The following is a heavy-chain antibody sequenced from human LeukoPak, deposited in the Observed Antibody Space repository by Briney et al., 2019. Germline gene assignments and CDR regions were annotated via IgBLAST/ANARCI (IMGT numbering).Heavy chain of an antibody. CDR1: GGTFISYA. CDR2: IIPIFGIA. J-gene: IGHJ4*02. CDR3: ARDTDSSGFDY. Sequence: SVTVSFKASGGTFISYATSWVRQAPGQGLEWMGRIIPIFGIANYAQKFQGRVTITADKSTSTAYMELSSLRSEDTAVYYCARDTDSSGFDYWGQGTLVTVSS. D-gene: IGHD3-22*01. V-gene: IGHV1-69*04.